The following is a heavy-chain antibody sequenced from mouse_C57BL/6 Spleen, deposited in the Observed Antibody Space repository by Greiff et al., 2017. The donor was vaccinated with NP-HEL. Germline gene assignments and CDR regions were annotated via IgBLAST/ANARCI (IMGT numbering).Heavy chain of an antibody. CDR2: ISSGSSTI. J-gene: IGHJ1*03. CDR3: ARWGGSSYGYFDV. CDR1: GFTFSDYG. Sequence: EVKLMESGGGLVKPGGSLKLSCAASGFTFSDYGMHWVRQAPEKGLEWVAYISSGSSTIYYADTVKGRFTISRDNAKNILFLQMTSLRSEDTAMYYCARWGGSSYGYFDVWGTGTTVTVSS. V-gene: IGHV5-17*01. D-gene: IGHD1-1*01.